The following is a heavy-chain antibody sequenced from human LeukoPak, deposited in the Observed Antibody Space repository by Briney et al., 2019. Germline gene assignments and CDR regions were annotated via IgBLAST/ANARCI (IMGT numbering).Heavy chain of an antibody. CDR3: ARGIADYDSSGYYGGDYFDY. J-gene: IGHJ4*02. CDR1: GFTFSSYS. CDR2: ISSSSSYI. D-gene: IGHD3-22*01. V-gene: IGHV3-21*01. Sequence: PGGSLRLSCAASGFTFSSYSMNWVRQAPGKGLEWVSSISSSSSYIYYADSVKGRFTISRDNAKNSLYLQMNSLRAEDTAVYYCARGIADYDSSGYYGGDYFDYWGQGTLVTVSS.